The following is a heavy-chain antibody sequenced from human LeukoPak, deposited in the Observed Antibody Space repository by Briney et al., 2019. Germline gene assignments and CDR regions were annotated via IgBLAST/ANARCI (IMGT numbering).Heavy chain of an antibody. D-gene: IGHD6-19*01. CDR1: GFTVSSNY. CDR2: IYSGGST. CDR3: ARSSGTDSGWWYWFDP. Sequence: PGGSLRLPCAASGFTVSSNYMSWVRQAPGKGLEWVSVIYSGGSTYYADSVKGRFTISRDNSKNTLYLQMNSLRAEDTAVYYCARSSGTDSGWWYWFDPWGQGTLVTVSS. V-gene: IGHV3-53*01. J-gene: IGHJ5*02.